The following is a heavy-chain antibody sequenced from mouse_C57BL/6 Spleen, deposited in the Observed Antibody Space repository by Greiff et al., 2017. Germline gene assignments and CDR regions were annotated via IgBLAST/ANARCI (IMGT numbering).Heavy chain of an antibody. CDR2: ISYDGSN. V-gene: IGHV3-6*01. Sequence: EVQLQESGPGLVKPSQSLSLTCSVTGYSITSGYYWNWIRQFPGNKLEWMGYISYDGSNNYNPSLKNRISITRDTSKNQFFLKLNSVTTEDTATYYCARAPTSPLTGYFDYWGQGTTLTVSS. CDR3: ARAPTSPLTGYFDY. CDR1: GYSITSGYY. D-gene: IGHD4-1*01. J-gene: IGHJ2*01.